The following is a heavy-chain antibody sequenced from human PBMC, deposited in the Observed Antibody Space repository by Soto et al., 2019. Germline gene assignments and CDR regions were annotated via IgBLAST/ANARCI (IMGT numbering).Heavy chain of an antibody. CDR2: IYHSGST. Sequence: QLQLQESGSGLVKPSQTLSLTCAVSGGSISSGGYSWSWIRQPPGKGLEWIGYIYHSGSTYYNPSCRSRVTTAVARSKNQFSLQLSSVTAADTAWYYCARGPPFGRWGQRTLGTVSS. J-gene: IGHJ4*02. CDR3: ARGPPFGR. V-gene: IGHV4-30-2*01. CDR1: GGSISSGGYS. D-gene: IGHD3-16*01.